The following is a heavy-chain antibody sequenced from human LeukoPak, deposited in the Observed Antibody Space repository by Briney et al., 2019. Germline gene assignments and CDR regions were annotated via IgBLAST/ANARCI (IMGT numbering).Heavy chain of an antibody. J-gene: IGHJ6*03. CDR2: ISAYNGNT. CDR3: ARDGEGCSSTSCYRYYYYYMDV. CDR1: GYAFTSYG. Sequence: ASVKVSCKASGYAFTSYGISWVRQAPGQGLEWMGWISAYNGNTNYAQKLQGRVTMTTDTSTSTAYMELRSLRSDDTAVYYCARDGEGCSSTSCYRYYYYYMDVWGKGTTVTVSS. V-gene: IGHV1-18*01. D-gene: IGHD2-2*01.